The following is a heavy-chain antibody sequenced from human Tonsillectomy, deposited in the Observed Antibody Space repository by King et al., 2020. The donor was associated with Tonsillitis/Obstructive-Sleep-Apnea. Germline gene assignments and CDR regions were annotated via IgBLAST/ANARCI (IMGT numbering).Heavy chain of an antibody. J-gene: IGHJ4*02. Sequence: VQLVESGGGLVQPGGSLRLSCAASGFTFSDHYMDWVRQAPGKGLEWVGRTRNKGNSYTTEYAASVKGRFTISRDDSKNSLYLQMNSLKTEDTAVYYCARVVSDASGWYHFDGWGQGTRVTVSS. V-gene: IGHV3-72*01. CDR1: GFTFSDHY. CDR3: ARVVSDASGWYHFDG. D-gene: IGHD6-19*01. CDR2: TRNKGNSYTT.